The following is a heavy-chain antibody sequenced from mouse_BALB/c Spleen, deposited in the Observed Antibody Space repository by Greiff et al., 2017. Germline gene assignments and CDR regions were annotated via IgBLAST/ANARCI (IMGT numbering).Heavy chain of an antibody. CDR2: IDPANGNT. D-gene: IGHD1-1*01. Sequence: EVQLQQSGAELVKPGASVKLSCTASGFNIKDTYMHWVKQRPEQGLEWIGRIDPANGNTKYDPKFQGKATITADTSSNTAYLQLSSLTSEDTAVYYCAPIPTVVAPFDYRRHGTTLPVSS. V-gene: IGHV14-3*02. CDR3: APIPTVVAPFDY. J-gene: IGHJ2*01. CDR1: GFNIKDTY.